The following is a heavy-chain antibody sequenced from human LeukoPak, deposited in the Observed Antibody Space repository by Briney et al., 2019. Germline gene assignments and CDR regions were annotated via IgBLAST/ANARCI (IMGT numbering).Heavy chain of an antibody. V-gene: IGHV1-46*01. CDR3: ARLARPSITGTRGTYNWFDP. CDR1: GYTFISYY. CDR2: INPSGSST. J-gene: IGHJ5*02. D-gene: IGHD1-7*01. Sequence: ASVKVSCKASGYTFISYYMHWVRQAPGQGLEWMGIINPSGSSTSYAQKFQGRVTMTRDMSTSTAYMELSSLRSEDTAVYYCARLARPSITGTRGTYNWFDPWGQGTLVTVSS.